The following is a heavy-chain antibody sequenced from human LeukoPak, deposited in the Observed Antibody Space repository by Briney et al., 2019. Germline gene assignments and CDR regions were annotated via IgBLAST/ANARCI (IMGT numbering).Heavy chain of an antibody. Sequence: GGSLRLSCAASGFTFSEYAMHWVRQAPGKGLEWVAVISYDGRQKYYGDSVKGRFTISGDNPKNTLYLQMNSLRDDDTAVYYCARVFLERLTSGYFDNWGQGTLVTVSS. V-gene: IGHV3-30-3*01. J-gene: IGHJ4*02. CDR3: ARVFLERLTSGYFDN. CDR2: ISYDGRQK. D-gene: IGHD3-3*01. CDR1: GFTFSEYA.